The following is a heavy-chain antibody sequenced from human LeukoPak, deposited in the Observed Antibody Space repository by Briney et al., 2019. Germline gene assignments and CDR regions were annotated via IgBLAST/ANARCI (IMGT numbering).Heavy chain of an antibody. V-gene: IGHV1-69*13. CDR2: IIPIFGTA. CDR1: GGTFSSYA. J-gene: IGHJ4*02. CDR3: ARSPDYHSSGYYQNYFDY. D-gene: IGHD3-22*01. Sequence: ASVKVSCKASGGTFSSYAISWVRQAPGQGLEWMGGIIPIFGTANYAQKFQGRVTITADESTSTAYMELSSLRSEDTAVYYCARSPDYHSSGYYQNYFDYWGQGTLVTVSS.